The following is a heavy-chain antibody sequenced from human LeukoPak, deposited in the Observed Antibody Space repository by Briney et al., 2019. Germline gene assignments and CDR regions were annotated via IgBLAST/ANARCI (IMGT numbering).Heavy chain of an antibody. Sequence: ASVKVSCKASGYTLTASYMHWVRQAPGQGLEWMGWINPNSGGTNYSQKFQGRVTMTRDTSITTAYMELSRLTSDDTAVYYCASHRGTTYYMDVWGKGTTVTISS. CDR1: GYTLTASY. CDR3: ASHRGTTYYMDV. CDR2: INPNSGGT. V-gene: IGHV1-2*02. J-gene: IGHJ6*03. D-gene: IGHD1-1*01.